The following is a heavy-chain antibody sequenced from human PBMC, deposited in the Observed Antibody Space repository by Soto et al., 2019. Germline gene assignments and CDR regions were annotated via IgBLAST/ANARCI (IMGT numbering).Heavy chain of an antibody. Sequence: SETLSLTCTDSGGSISSSSYYWGWIRQPPGKGLEWIGSIYYSGSTYYNPSLKSRVTISVDTSKNQFSLKLSSVTAADTAVYYCASDSAVAGTQPYYGMDVWGQGTTVTVSS. J-gene: IGHJ6*02. CDR1: GGSISSSSYY. CDR2: IYYSGST. D-gene: IGHD6-19*01. V-gene: IGHV4-39*01. CDR3: ASDSAVAGTQPYYGMDV.